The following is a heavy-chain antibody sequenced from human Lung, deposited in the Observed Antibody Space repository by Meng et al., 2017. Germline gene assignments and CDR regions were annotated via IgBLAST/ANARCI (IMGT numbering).Heavy chain of an antibody. CDR1: GVSFSDYY. CDR2: INHSGST. V-gene: IGHV4-34*01. D-gene: IGHD4-11*01. CDR3: ARGPTTMAHDFDY. Sequence: WGECLLKLSDTLSLACVVSGVSFSDYYWSWIRQPPGKGLEWIGEINHSGSTNYNPSLESRATISVDTSQNNLSLKLSSVTAADSAVYYCARGPTTMAHDFDYWGQGTLVTVSS. J-gene: IGHJ4*02.